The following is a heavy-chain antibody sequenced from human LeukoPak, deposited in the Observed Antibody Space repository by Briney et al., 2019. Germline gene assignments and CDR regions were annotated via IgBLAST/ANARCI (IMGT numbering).Heavy chain of an antibody. D-gene: IGHD3-3*01. CDR3: ARHVIIHWFDP. J-gene: IGHJ5*02. CDR1: GGSISSSSYY. CDR2: ISYSGSP. V-gene: IGHV4-39*01. Sequence: SETLSLTCTVSGGSISSSSYYWGWIRQPPGKGLEWIGSISYSGSPYYNPSLKSRVTISVDTSKNQFSLKLSSVTAADTAVYYCARHVIIHWFDPWGQGTLVTVSS.